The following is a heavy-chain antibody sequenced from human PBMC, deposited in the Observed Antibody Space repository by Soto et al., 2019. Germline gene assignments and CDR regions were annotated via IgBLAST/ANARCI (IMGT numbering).Heavy chain of an antibody. Sequence: GGSLRLSCAASGFTFSSYSMNWVSQAPGKGLEWVSYISSSSSTIYYADSVKGRFTISRDNAKNSLYLQMNSLRDEDTAVYYCARGLYYYDSSGYWGYWGQGTLVTVSS. CDR2: ISSSSSTI. CDR3: ARGLYYYDSSGYWGY. J-gene: IGHJ4*02. CDR1: GFTFSSYS. V-gene: IGHV3-48*02. D-gene: IGHD3-22*01.